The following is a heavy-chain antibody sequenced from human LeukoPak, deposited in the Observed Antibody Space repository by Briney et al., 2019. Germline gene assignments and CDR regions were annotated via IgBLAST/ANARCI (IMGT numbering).Heavy chain of an antibody. J-gene: IGHJ6*02. Sequence: SETLSLTCTVSGGSISSYYWSWIRQPAGKGLEWIGRIYTSGSTNYNPSLKSRVTMSVDTSKNQFSLKLSSVTAADTAVYYCARDSRIAVAGYYYYYGMDVWGQGTTVTVSS. CDR1: GGSISSYY. CDR2: IYTSGST. CDR3: ARDSRIAVAGYYYYYGMDV. D-gene: IGHD6-19*01. V-gene: IGHV4-4*07.